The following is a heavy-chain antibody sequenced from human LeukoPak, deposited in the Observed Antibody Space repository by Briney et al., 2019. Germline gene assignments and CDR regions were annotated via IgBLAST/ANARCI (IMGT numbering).Heavy chain of an antibody. J-gene: IGHJ5*02. CDR2: LSGSGGST. D-gene: IGHD2-2*01. CDR3: AKAGSSLINWFDP. CDR1: GFTFSSYA. Sequence: GGSLRLSCAASGFTFSSYAMSWVRQAPGKGLEWVSGLSGSGGSTYYADSVKGRFTISRDNSKNTLYLQMNSLRAEDTAVYYCAKAGSSLINWFDPWGQGTLLTVSS. V-gene: IGHV3-23*01.